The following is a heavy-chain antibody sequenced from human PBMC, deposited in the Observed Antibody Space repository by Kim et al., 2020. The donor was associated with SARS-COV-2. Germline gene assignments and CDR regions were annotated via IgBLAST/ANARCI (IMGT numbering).Heavy chain of an antibody. Sequence: SETLSLTCTVSGGSISSSSYYWGWIRQPPGKGLEWIGSIYYSGSTYYNPSLKSRVTISVDTSKNQFSLKLSSVTAADTAVYYCARHGRGVKTRDYEFCWGQGTLVTVSS. CDR3: ARHGRGVKTRDYEFC. D-gene: IGHD4-17*01. J-gene: IGHJ4*02. CDR1: GGSISSSSYY. CDR2: IYYSGST. V-gene: IGHV4-39*01.